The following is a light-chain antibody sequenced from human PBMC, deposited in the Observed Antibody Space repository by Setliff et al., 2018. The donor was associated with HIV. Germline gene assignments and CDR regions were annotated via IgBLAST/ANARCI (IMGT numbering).Light chain of an antibody. CDR3: SSYTSSTPLYV. CDR1: SSDVGGYSF. CDR2: DVS. V-gene: IGLV2-14*03. Sequence: QSALTQPASVSGSPGQSITISCTGTSSDVGGYSFVSWYQQHPGKAPKLMIYDVSYRTSGVSDRFSGSKSGNTASLTISGLQAEDEADYYCSSYTSSTPLYVFGTGTKVTVL. J-gene: IGLJ1*01.